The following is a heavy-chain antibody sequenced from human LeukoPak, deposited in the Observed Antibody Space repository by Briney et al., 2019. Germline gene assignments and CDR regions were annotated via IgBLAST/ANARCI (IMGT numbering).Heavy chain of an antibody. D-gene: IGHD4-23*01. Sequence: SETLSLTCTVSGDSISSSSYFWGWIRQPPGKGLEWIGNNYHSGSTYYNPSLKSRATISVDTSKNQFSLRLRSVTAADTAVYYCARSPSGGNSRAFDIWGQGTLVTVSS. J-gene: IGHJ3*02. V-gene: IGHV4-39*01. CDR1: GDSISSSSYF. CDR3: ARSPSGGNSRAFDI. CDR2: NYHSGST.